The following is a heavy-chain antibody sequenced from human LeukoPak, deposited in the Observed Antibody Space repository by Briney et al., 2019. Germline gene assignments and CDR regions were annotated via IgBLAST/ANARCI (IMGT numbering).Heavy chain of an antibody. J-gene: IGHJ4*02. D-gene: IGHD3-10*01. Sequence: PGGSLRLSCAASGFTFNNYAMNWVRQAPGKGLEWVSGISGSGGGTYFADSVKGRFTIFRDNSKNTLYLQMNSLRAEDTAIYYCATGDGSGSPSDYWGQGTLVTVSS. CDR2: ISGSGGGT. V-gene: IGHV3-23*01. CDR1: GFTFNNYA. CDR3: ATGDGSGSPSDY.